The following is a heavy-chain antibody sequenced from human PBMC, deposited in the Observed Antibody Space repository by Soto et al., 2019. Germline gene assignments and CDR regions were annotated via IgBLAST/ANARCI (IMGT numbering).Heavy chain of an antibody. CDR3: ARAYSSWGNYYYGMDV. J-gene: IGHJ6*02. CDR2: ISSSGSTI. CDR1: GFTFSSYE. V-gene: IGHV3-48*03. Sequence: EVQLVESGGGLVQPGGSLRLSCAASGFTFSSYEMNWVRQAPGKGLEWVSCISSSGSTIYYADSVKGRFTISRDNAKNSLYLQMNSLRAEDTAVYYCARAYSSWGNYYYGMDVWGQGTTVTVSS. D-gene: IGHD6-6*01.